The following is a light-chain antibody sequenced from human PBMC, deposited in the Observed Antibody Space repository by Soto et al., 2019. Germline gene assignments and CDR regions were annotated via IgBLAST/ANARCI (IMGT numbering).Light chain of an antibody. Sequence: AIEMTQSPSSLSGSVGDTVTITCRSSQGIGKDLAWFQQRPGKAPKLLIYGASGLQNGVPSRFSGSGSGTDFTLIISGLEPEDCAVYYCQQYGSSPRFGQGTKVDIK. CDR3: QQYGSSPR. J-gene: IGKJ1*01. V-gene: IGKV1-6*01. CDR2: GAS. CDR1: QGIGKD.